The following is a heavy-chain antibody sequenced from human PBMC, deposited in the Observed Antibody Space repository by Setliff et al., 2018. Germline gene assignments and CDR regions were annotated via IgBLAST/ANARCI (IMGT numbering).Heavy chain of an antibody. CDR3: ARDNTIVGATDY. CDR2: LHTSGST. Sequence: PSETLSLTCAVSGGSISSGSYYWSWIRQPAGKGLEWVGRLHTSGSTNYNPSLKSRVTISVDTSKNRFSLNLSSVTAADTAVYFCARDNTIVGATDYWGQGTTVTVSS. D-gene: IGHD1-26*01. CDR1: GGSISSGSYY. J-gene: IGHJ4*03. V-gene: IGHV4-61*02.